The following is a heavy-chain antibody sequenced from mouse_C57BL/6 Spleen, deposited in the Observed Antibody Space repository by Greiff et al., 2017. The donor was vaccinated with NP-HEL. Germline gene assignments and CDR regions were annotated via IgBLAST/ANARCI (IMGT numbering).Heavy chain of an antibody. D-gene: IGHD2-4*01. J-gene: IGHJ4*01. CDR1: GYTFTSYW. Sequence: VKLQQPGAELVRPGSSVKLSCKASGYTFTSYWMHWVKQRPIQGLEWIGNIDPSDSETHYNQKFKDKATLTVDKSSSTAYMQLSSLTSEDSAVYYCATLYDYDDAMDYWGQGTSVTVSS. V-gene: IGHV1-52*01. CDR2: IDPSDSET. CDR3: ATLYDYDDAMDY.